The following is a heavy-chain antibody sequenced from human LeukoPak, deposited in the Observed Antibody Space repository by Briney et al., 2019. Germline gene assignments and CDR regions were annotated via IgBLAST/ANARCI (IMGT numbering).Heavy chain of an antibody. Sequence: GGSLRLSCAASGFTFSDYYMSWIRQAPGKELEWVSYISSSGSTIYYADSVKGRFTISRDNAKNSLYLQMNSLRAEDTAVYYCARARVVVVPAASDYWGQGTLVTVSS. V-gene: IGHV3-11*01. CDR2: ISSSGSTI. CDR3: ARARVVVVPAASDY. CDR1: GFTFSDYY. D-gene: IGHD2-2*01. J-gene: IGHJ4*02.